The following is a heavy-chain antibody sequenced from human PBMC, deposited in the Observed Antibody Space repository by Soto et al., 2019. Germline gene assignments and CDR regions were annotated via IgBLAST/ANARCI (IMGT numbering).Heavy chain of an antibody. V-gene: IGHV5-51*01. CDR2: IYPGDSDT. CDR3: ARRILGYCSGGSCPMRAFDI. D-gene: IGHD2-15*01. J-gene: IGHJ3*02. Sequence: PGESLKISCKGSGYSFTSYWIGWVRQMPGKGLEWMGIIYPGDSDTRYSPSFQGQVTISADKSISTAYLQWSSLKASDTAMYYCARRILGYCSGGSCPMRAFDIWGQGTMVTVAS. CDR1: GYSFTSYW.